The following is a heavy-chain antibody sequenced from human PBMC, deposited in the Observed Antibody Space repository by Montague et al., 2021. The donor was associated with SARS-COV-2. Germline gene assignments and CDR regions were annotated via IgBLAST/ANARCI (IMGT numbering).Heavy chain of an antibody. D-gene: IGHD3-10*01. CDR3: ARVKRGYYYGLGVSAHFAY. V-gene: IGHV4-61*10. CDR1: GVAELRRRSE. CDR2: LQLGKNT. Sequence: SETLSLTCTVSGVAELRRRSEEHTPELQSLAEFVCRLQLGKNTNYNPSLKSRVTISVDTSKNQFSLKLSSVTAADTAVYYCARVKRGYYYGLGVSAHFAYWGQGTLVTVSS. J-gene: IGHJ4*02.